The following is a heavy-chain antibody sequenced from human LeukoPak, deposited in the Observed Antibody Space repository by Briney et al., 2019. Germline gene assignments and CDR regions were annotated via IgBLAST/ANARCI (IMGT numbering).Heavy chain of an antibody. CDR3: ARGPGVVAATGPDAFDI. CDR1: GGSISSYY. CDR2: IYTSGST. J-gene: IGHJ3*02. Sequence: PSETLSLTCTVSGGSISSYYWSWIRQPAGKGLEWIGRIYTSGSTNYNPSLKSRVTMSVGTSKNQFSLKLSSVTAADTAVYYCARGPGVVAATGPDAFDIWGQGTMVTVSS. V-gene: IGHV4-4*07. D-gene: IGHD2-15*01.